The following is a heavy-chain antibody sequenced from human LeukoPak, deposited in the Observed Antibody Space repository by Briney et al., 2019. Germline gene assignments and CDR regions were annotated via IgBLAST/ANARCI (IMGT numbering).Heavy chain of an antibody. CDR3: ARGRDGYNFLNRGEYYYFDY. J-gene: IGHJ4*02. V-gene: IGHV4-61*02. Sequence: SETLSLTCTVSGGSISSGSYYWSWIRQPAGKGLEWIGRFYTSGSTNYNPSLKSRVTISVDTSKNHFSLKVNSVTAADTAVYYCARGRDGYNFLNRGEYYYFDYWGQGILVTVSS. CDR2: FYTSGST. D-gene: IGHD5-24*01. CDR1: GGSISSGSYY.